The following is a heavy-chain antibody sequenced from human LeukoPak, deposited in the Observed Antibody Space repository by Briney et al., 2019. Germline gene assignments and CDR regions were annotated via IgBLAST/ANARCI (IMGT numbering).Heavy chain of an antibody. Sequence: GASVKVSCKASGYTFTSYDINWVRQATGQGLEWMGWMNPNSGNTGYAQKFQGRVTITRNTSISTAYMELSSLRSEDTAVYYCARGESIAAADPFDYWGQGTLVTVSS. CDR1: GYTFTSYD. D-gene: IGHD6-13*01. V-gene: IGHV1-8*03. J-gene: IGHJ4*02. CDR3: ARGESIAAADPFDY. CDR2: MNPNSGNT.